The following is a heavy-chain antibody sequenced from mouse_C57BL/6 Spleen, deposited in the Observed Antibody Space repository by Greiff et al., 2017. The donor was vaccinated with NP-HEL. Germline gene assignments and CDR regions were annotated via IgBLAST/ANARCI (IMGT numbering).Heavy chain of an antibody. V-gene: IGHV1-19*01. CDR2: INPYNGGT. CDR1: GYTFTDYY. CDR3: ARVGDYDGDAMDY. J-gene: IGHJ4*01. Sequence: EVQLQQSGPVLVKPGASVKMSCKASGYTFTDYYMNWVKQSHGKSLEWIGVINPYNGGTSYNQKFKGKATLTVDKSSSTAYMELNSLTSEDSAVYYCARVGDYDGDAMDYWGQGTSVTVSS. D-gene: IGHD2-4*01.